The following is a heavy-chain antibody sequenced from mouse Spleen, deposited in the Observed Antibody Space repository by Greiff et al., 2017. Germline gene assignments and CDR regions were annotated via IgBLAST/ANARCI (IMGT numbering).Heavy chain of an antibody. V-gene: IGHV5-12-2*01. Sequence: EVQLVESGGGLVQPGGSLKLSCAASGFTFSSYTMSWVRQTPEKRLEWVAYISNGGGSTYYPDTVKGRFTISRDNAKNTLYLQMSSLKSEDTAMYYCAREGLSGYYFDYWGQGTTLTVSS. D-gene: IGHD1-3*01. CDR1: GFTFSSYT. CDR2: ISNGGGST. J-gene: IGHJ2*01. CDR3: AREGLSGYYFDY.